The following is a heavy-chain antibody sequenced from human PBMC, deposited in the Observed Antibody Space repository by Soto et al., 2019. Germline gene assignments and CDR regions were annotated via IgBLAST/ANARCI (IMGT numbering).Heavy chain of an antibody. J-gene: IGHJ5*02. Sequence: ASVKVSCKASGYIFTNYYMHWVRQAPGQGLEWMGTINAGGGYTTYAQRFQGRVTMTRDTSTSTVSMELSSLRYEDTALYYCTRGGALVVVPPPFAPWGQGTLVTVSS. CDR1: GYIFTNYY. CDR2: INAGGGYT. CDR3: TRGGALVVVPPPFAP. V-gene: IGHV1-46*03. D-gene: IGHD2-21*01.